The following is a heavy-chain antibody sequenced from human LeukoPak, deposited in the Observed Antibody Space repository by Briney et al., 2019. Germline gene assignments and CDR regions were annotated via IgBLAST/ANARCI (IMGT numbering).Heavy chain of an antibody. V-gene: IGHV3-7*01. CDR3: ARGNWWVGAAQYCDY. CDR1: GFTFNTYW. Sequence: QTGGSLRLSCAASGFTFNTYWMNWVRQAPGKGLEWVANIKQDGSDKYYVESVRGRFTISKDNAKNSLYLQMDSLRAEDTAVYFCARGNWWVGAAQYCDYWGRGTLVTVSS. J-gene: IGHJ4*02. D-gene: IGHD2-8*02. CDR2: IKQDGSDK.